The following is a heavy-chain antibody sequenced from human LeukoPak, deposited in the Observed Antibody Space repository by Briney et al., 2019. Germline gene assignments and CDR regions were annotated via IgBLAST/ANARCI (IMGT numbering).Heavy chain of an antibody. CDR2: ICGRGKTK. CDR1: GFTFSGYE. CDR3: ARDEGCSITNCPAGWFDP. D-gene: IGHD2-2*01. Sequence: GGSLRLSCAASGFTFSGYEMNWVRQAPGKGLEWISYICGRGKTKYYAGSVKGRFTISRDDAKNFLYLQMNSLRAEDTAVYYCARDEGCSITNCPAGWFDPWGQGTLVTVSS. J-gene: IGHJ5*02. V-gene: IGHV3-48*03.